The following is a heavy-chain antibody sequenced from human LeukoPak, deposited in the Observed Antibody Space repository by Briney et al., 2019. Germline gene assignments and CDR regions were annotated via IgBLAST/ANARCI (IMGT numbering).Heavy chain of an antibody. CDR2: ISYDGNNK. V-gene: IGHV3-30*01. CDR1: GFTFSRDV. D-gene: IGHD3-10*01. CDR3: AKGGIPTGPYYYFYYMDV. Sequence: GGSLRLSCATSGFTFSRDVMHWVRQAPGRGLEWVALISYDGNNKFYADSVKGRFTISRDNSRNTLFLQMNSLRGEDAAVYSCAKGGIPTGPYYYFYYMDVWGKGTAVTVSS. J-gene: IGHJ6*03.